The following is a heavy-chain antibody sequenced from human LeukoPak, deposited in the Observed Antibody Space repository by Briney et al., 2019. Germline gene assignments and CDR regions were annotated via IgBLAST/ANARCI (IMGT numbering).Heavy chain of an antibody. V-gene: IGHV4-4*07. CDR3: ARVYSGYDLPGSLANYYFDY. Sequence: KPSETLSLTCTVSGGSISSYYWSWIRQPAGKGLEWIGRFYSGGSTDYNPSLKSRVPMSVDTSKSQFSLKLSSVTAADTAVYYCARVYSGYDLPGSLANYYFDYWGQGTLVTVSS. CDR1: GGSISSYY. D-gene: IGHD5-12*01. CDR2: FYSGGST. J-gene: IGHJ4*02.